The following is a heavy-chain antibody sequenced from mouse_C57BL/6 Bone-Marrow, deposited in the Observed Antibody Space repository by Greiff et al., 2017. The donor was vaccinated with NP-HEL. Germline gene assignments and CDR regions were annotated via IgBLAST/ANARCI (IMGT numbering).Heavy chain of an antibody. CDR2: IDPEDGDT. CDR3: TTCRVVTTRDFDY. CDR1: GFNIKDYY. J-gene: IGHJ2*01. D-gene: IGHD2-5*01. V-gene: IGHV14-1*01. Sequence: VQLQQSGAELVRPGASVKLSCTASGFNIKDYYMHWVKQRPEQGLEWIGRIDPEDGDTEYAPKFQGKATMTADTSSNTAYLQLSSLTSEDTAVYYCTTCRVVTTRDFDYWGQGTTLTVSS.